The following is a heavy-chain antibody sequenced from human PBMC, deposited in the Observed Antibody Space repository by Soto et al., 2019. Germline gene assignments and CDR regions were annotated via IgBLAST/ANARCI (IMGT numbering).Heavy chain of an antibody. J-gene: IGHJ4*02. CDR1: GGSISSGGYY. V-gene: IGHV4-31*03. CDR2: IYYSGST. Sequence: SETLSLTCTVSGGSISSGGYYWSWIRQHPGKGLEWIGYIYYSGSTYYNPSLKSRVTISVDTSKNQFSLKLSSVTAADTAVYYCAGVRPVVVTAIPVGYFDYWGQGTLVTAPQ. CDR3: AGVRPVVVTAIPVGYFDY. D-gene: IGHD2-21*02.